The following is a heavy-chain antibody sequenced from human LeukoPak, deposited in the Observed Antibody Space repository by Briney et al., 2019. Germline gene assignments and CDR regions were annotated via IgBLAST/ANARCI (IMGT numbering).Heavy chain of an antibody. Sequence: SETLSLTCTVSGASISSSSYYWGSIRQPPGKGLEWIGSIYYSGSTYYNPSLKSRVTISVDTSKNQFSLNLSSVTAADTAVYYCARQYDFWSGYPPGYWGQGTLVTVSS. CDR3: ARQYDFWSGYPPGY. CDR1: GASISSSSYY. D-gene: IGHD3-3*01. CDR2: IYYSGST. J-gene: IGHJ4*02. V-gene: IGHV4-39*01.